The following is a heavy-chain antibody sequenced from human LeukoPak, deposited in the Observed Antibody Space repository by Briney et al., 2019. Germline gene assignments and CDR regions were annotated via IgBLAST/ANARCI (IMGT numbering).Heavy chain of an antibody. CDR3: ATGLRPYCSDGSCYSWFDP. V-gene: IGHV1-8*01. Sequence: GASVTVSCKASGYSVTSCDIYWVRPATAQGLGWVGWRNPNSGNTGYAQKSQGRGTMTRNNSIRTAYMQLSSLRSEDTAVYYCATGLRPYCSDGSCYSWFDPWGQGTLVTVSS. J-gene: IGHJ5*02. CDR1: GYSVTSCD. CDR2: RNPNSGNT. D-gene: IGHD2-15*01.